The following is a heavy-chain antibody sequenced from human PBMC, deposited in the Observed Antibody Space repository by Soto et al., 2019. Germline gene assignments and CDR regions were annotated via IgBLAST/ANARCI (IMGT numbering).Heavy chain of an antibody. J-gene: IGHJ4*02. V-gene: IGHV4-4*02. CDR2: IYYSGNT. CDR3: ASNWRDYGFDY. CDR1: GGSISSTSW. Sequence: QVQLQESGPGLVKPSGTLSLTCAVSGGSISSTSWWSWVRQPPGKGLEWIGEIYYSGNTNYKPSLRSRRTISVDKSKNHFSLKLNSVTAADTAVYFCASNWRDYGFDYWGQGILVTVSS. D-gene: IGHD1-20*01.